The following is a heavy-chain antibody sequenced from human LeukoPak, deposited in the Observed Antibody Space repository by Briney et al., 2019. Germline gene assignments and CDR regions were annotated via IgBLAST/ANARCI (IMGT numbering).Heavy chain of an antibody. V-gene: IGHV1-2*02. J-gene: IGHJ4*02. D-gene: IGHD6-19*01. CDR2: IYPNSGGT. CDR1: GYTFTGYY. Sequence: ASVKVSCKASGYTFTGYYMHWVRQAPRQGLEWMGWIYPNSGGTNYAQKFQGRVTMTRDTSISTAYMELSRLRSDDTAVYCCARDLRWLAFDYWGQGTLATVSS. CDR3: ARDLRWLAFDY.